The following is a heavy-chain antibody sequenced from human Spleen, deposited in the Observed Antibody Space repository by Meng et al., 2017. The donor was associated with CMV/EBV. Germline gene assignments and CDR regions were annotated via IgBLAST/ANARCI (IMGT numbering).Heavy chain of an antibody. D-gene: IGHD3-16*01. V-gene: IGHV3-30*04. J-gene: IGHJ4*02. CDR3: ARDRARAGGWLDY. Sequence: ASGFTFSSYAMHWVRQAPGKGLEWVAVISYDGSNKYYADSVKGRFTISRDNSKNTLYLQMNSLRAEDTAVYYCARDRARAGGWLDYWGQGTLVTVSS. CDR2: ISYDGSNK. CDR1: GFTFSSYA.